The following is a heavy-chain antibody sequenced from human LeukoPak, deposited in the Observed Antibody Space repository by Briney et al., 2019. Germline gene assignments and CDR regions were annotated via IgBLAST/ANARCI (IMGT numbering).Heavy chain of an antibody. CDR3: ARPRSSYYYGSGSYYNY. CDR1: GFTFSSYA. CDR2: ISGSGGST. Sequence: GGSLRLSCAASGFTFSSYAMSWVRQAPGKGLEWVSAISGSGGSTYCADSVKGRFTISRDNSKNTLYQQMNSLRAEDTAVYYCARPRSSYYYGSGSYYNYWGQGTLVTVSS. V-gene: IGHV3-23*01. D-gene: IGHD3-10*01. J-gene: IGHJ4*02.